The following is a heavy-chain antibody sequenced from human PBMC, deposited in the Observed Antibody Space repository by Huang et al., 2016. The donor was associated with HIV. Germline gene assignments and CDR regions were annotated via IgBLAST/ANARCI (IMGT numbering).Heavy chain of an antibody. V-gene: IGHV4-34*02. Sequence: VQLQQWGASLLKPSETLSLTCAVSGGTFTGYFWGWVRPAPGKGLEWIAEIKHSGTTSYNPALKRRVSMSVDVSNNQFSLSLKSGTAADTAVYFCVRCPGYYFEPSRYFNAFDIWGPGTMVTVS. D-gene: IGHD3-22*01. CDR3: VRCPGYYFEPSRYFNAFDI. J-gene: IGHJ3*02. CDR2: IKHSGTT. CDR1: GGTFTGYF.